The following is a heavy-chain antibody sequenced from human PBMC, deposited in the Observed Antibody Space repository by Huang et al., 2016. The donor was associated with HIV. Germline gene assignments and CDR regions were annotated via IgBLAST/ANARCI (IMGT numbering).Heavy chain of an antibody. CDR1: KFRFSEYG. D-gene: IGHD3-22*01. CDR2: IRHDGSNK. V-gene: IGHV3-30*02. CDR3: AKDFYDRSGQQYLGAFDI. Sequence: QVQLVESGGGVVQPGGSLRLSCETSKFRFSEYGMHWVRQAPGKGLEWVTFIRHDGSNKYDADSGKGRFSVSRDNSKNTLYLQMDSLRDEDTALYLCAKDFYDRSGQQYLGAFDIWGQGTMVTVS. J-gene: IGHJ3*02.